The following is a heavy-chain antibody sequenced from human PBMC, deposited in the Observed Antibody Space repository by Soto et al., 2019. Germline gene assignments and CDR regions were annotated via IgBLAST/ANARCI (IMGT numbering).Heavy chain of an antibody. CDR3: AREPLWFGESPGYYFDY. J-gene: IGHJ4*02. Sequence: QVQLVQSGAEVKKPGASVKVSCKASGYTFTGYYMHWVRQAPGQGLEWMGWINPNSGGTNYAQKFQGWVTMTRDTSISTAYMELSRLRSDDTAVYYCAREPLWFGESPGYYFDYWGQGTLVTVSS. CDR2: INPNSGGT. D-gene: IGHD3-10*01. CDR1: GYTFTGYY. V-gene: IGHV1-2*04.